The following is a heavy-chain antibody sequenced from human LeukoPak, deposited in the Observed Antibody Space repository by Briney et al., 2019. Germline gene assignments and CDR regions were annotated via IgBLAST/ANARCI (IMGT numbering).Heavy chain of an antibody. CDR1: GFTFSSYS. D-gene: IGHD3-22*01. Sequence: GGSLRLSCAASGFTFSSYSMNWVRQAPGKGLEWVSSISSSSSYIYYADSVKGRFTISRDNAKNSLYLQMNSLRAEDTAVYYCARFRYDSSGDYGMDVWGQGTTVTVAS. V-gene: IGHV3-21*01. CDR2: ISSSSSYI. J-gene: IGHJ6*02. CDR3: ARFRYDSSGDYGMDV.